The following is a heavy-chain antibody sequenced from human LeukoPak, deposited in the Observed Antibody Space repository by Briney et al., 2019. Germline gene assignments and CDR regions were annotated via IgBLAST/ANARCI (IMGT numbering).Heavy chain of an antibody. CDR1: GGTFSSYG. D-gene: IGHD6-6*01. CDR2: IIPILGIA. CDR3: ARVDIAARPYYYGMDV. Sequence: ASVKVSCKASGGTFSSYGISWVRQAPGQGLEWMGRIIPILGIANYAQKFQGRVTITADKSTSTAYMELSRLRSDDTAVYYCARVDIAARPYYYGMDVWGQGTTVTVSS. J-gene: IGHJ6*02. V-gene: IGHV1-69*04.